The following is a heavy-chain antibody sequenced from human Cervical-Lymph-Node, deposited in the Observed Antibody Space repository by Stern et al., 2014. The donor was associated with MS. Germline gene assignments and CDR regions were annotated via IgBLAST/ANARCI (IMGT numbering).Heavy chain of an antibody. J-gene: IGHJ1*01. CDR3: ARGYSYGIAEYFQH. CDR1: GFTFDDYA. D-gene: IGHD5-18*01. CDR2: ISWNSGSI. Sequence: QLVESGGGLVQPGRSLRLSCAASGFTFDDYAMHWVRQAPGKGLEGVSGISWNSGSIGYADSVKGRFTISRDNAKNSLYLQMNSLRAEDTALYYFARGYSYGIAEYFQHWGQGTLVTVSS. V-gene: IGHV3-9*01.